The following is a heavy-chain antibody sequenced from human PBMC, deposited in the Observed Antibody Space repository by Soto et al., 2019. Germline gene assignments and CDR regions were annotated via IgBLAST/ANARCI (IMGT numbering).Heavy chain of an antibody. D-gene: IGHD3-3*01. J-gene: IGHJ5*02. V-gene: IGHV2-5*02. CDR3: AHKRGYYDFWSGYAP. CDR2: IYWDDDK. Sequence: QITLKESGPTLVKPTQTLTLTCTFSGFSLSTSGVGVGWIRQPPGKALEWLALIYWDDDKRYSPSLKSRLTNTKDPSKNQVVLTMTNMDPVDTATYYCAHKRGYYDFWSGYAPWGQGTLVTVSS. CDR1: GFSLSTSGVG.